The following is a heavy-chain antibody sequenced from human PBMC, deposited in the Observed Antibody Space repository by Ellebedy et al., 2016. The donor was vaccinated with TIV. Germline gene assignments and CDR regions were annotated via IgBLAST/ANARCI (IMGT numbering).Heavy chain of an antibody. CDR3: VGDFTTVRGVMNPSEY. V-gene: IGHV6-1*01. CDR2: TYYRSKWYT. CDR1: GDSVSGNSAA. D-gene: IGHD3-10*01. J-gene: IGHJ4*02. Sequence: SQTLSLTXXISGDSVSGNSAAWNWIRQSPSRGLEWLGRTYYRSKWYTYYAESVKSRLTINADTSKNQFSLQLNSVTPEDTAVYYCVGDFTTVRGVMNPSEYWGQGILVTVSS.